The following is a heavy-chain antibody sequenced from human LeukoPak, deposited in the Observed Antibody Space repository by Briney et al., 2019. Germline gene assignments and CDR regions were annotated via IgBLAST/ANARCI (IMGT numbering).Heavy chain of an antibody. Sequence: PSQTLSLTCTVSGGSISSGGYYWSWIRQHPGKGLEWIGYIYYSGSTYYNPSLKSRVTISVDTSKNHFSLKLNSVTAADTAVYYCARHRAGYHLDWWGQGTLVTVSS. CDR3: ARHRAGYHLDW. CDR1: GGSISSGGYY. D-gene: IGHD3-9*01. J-gene: IGHJ4*02. CDR2: IYYSGST. V-gene: IGHV4-31*03.